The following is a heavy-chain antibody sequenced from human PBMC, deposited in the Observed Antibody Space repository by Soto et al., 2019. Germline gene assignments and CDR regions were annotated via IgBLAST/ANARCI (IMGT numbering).Heavy chain of an antibody. CDR2: IYYSGST. CDR3: ARDLRGAGTSGYYGMDV. J-gene: IGHJ6*02. V-gene: IGHV4-59*01. Sequence: QVQLQESGPGLVKPSETLSLTCTVSGGSISSYYWSWIRQPPGKGLEWIGYIYYSGSTTYQPSLKSRVTISVDTSHNQFSLELTPVTAADTAVYFCARDLRGAGTSGYYGMDVSGQGTTVTASS. D-gene: IGHD6-19*01. CDR1: GGSISSYY.